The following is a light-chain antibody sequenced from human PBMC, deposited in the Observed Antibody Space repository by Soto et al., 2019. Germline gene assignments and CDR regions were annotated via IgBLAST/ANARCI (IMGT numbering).Light chain of an antibody. V-gene: IGLV2-14*03. CDR1: SSDIGGYNY. CDR3: SSYTSTSTLYV. J-gene: IGLJ1*01. CDR2: DVS. Sequence: QSALTQPASVSGSPGQSITISCTGTSSDIGGYNYVSWYQQLPGKVPKLIIYDVSNRPSGVSDRFSGSKSGNAASLTISGLQAEDEADYYCSSYTSTSTLYVFVTGTKVTVL.